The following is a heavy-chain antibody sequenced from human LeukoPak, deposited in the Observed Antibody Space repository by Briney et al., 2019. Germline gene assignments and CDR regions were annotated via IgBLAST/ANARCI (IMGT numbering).Heavy chain of an antibody. CDR3: ARDGAGTTYNWFDP. D-gene: IGHD1-7*01. CDR1: GGSFSGYY. J-gene: IGHJ5*02. CDR2: INHSGST. V-gene: IGHV4-34*01. Sequence: SETLSLTCAVYGGSFSGYYWSWIRQPPGKGLEWIGEINHSGSTIYNPSLKSRVTISVDTSKNQFSLKLSSVTAADTAVYYCARDGAGTTYNWFDPWGQGTLVTVSS.